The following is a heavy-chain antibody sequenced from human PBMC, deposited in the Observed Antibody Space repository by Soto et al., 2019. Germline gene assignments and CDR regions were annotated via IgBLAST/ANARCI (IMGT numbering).Heavy chain of an antibody. D-gene: IGHD3-10*01. CDR2: ISYDGSNK. CDR1: GFTFSSYA. CDR3: ARDLGIGVRGADYYFDY. J-gene: IGHJ4*02. Sequence: GGSLRLSCAASGFTFSSYAMHWVRQAPGKGLEWVAVISYDGSNKYYADSVKGRFTISRDNSKNTLYLQMNSLRAEDTAVYYCARDLGIGVRGADYYFDYWGQGTLVTVSS. V-gene: IGHV3-30-3*01.